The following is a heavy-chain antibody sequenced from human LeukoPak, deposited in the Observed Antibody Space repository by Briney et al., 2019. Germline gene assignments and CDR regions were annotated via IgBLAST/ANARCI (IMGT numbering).Heavy chain of an antibody. V-gene: IGHV4-59*01. J-gene: IGHJ5*02. D-gene: IGHD1-14*01. CDR1: GGSISSYY. CDR2: IYYSGST. Sequence: PSETLSLTCTVSGGSISSYYWSWIRQPPGKGLEWIGYIYYSGSTNYNPSLKSRVTISVDTSKNQFSLKLSSVTAGDAAVYYCARGVQESGTNWFDPWGQGTLVTVSS. CDR3: ARGVQESGTNWFDP.